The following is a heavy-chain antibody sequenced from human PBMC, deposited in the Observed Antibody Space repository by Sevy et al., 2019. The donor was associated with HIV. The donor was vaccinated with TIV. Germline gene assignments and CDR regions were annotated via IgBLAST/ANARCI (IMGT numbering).Heavy chain of an antibody. CDR1: GFSFSNYW. J-gene: IGHJ4*02. CDR3: ARGNSGSFDY. V-gene: IGHV3-7*04. Sequence: GGSLRLSCAASGFSFSNYWMHWVRQAPGKGLEWVANIKQDEREKYYVASVKGRFTISRDNAKNSLYLQMNSLRPEDTAVYYWARGNSGSFDYWGQGTLVTVSS. D-gene: IGHD3-22*01. CDR2: IKQDEREK.